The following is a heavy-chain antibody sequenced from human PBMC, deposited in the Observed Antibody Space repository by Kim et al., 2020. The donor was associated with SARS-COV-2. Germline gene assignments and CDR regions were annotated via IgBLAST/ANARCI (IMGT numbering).Heavy chain of an antibody. Sequence: GGSLRLSCAASLFTFNTYVMHWVRQAPGRGLEWVAIISYDGSKKYYADSVKGRFTISRDNCKKTLYLEMDSLRAEDTAVYYCANSRGRVELAMHHGYFQ. V-gene: IGHV3-30*18. CDR3: ANSRGRVELAMHHGYFQ. CDR1: LFTFNTYV. CDR2: ISYDGSKK. J-gene: IGHJ1*01. D-gene: IGHD2-2*01.